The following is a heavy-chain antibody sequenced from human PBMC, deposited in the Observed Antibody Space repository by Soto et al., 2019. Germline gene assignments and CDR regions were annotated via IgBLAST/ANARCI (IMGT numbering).Heavy chain of an antibody. CDR1: GFTRSSYA. Sequence: PWGSLRLSCSASGFTRSSYAMHWFRQAPGKGLEWVAVISYDGSNKYYADSVKGRFTISRDNSKNTLDLQMNSLRAEDTAVFYCARDSFPTTTKGHGVYLYYGVDVWGQGTTVTVSS. D-gene: IGHD4-4*01. V-gene: IGHV3-30-3*01. CDR3: ARDSFPTTTKGHGVYLYYGVDV. CDR2: ISYDGSNK. J-gene: IGHJ6*02.